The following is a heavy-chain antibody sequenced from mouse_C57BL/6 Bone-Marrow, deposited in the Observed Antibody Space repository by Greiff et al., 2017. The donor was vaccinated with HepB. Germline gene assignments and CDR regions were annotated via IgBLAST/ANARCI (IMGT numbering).Heavy chain of an antibody. J-gene: IGHJ2*01. Sequence: QVQLQQSGAELVRPGASVKLSCKASGYTFTDYYINWVKQRPGQGLEWIARIYPGSGNTYYNEKFKGKATLTAEKSSSTAYMQLSSLTSEDSAVYFCARARALDYYSNYYWGQGTTLTVSS. CDR1: GYTFTDYY. CDR2: IYPGSGNT. V-gene: IGHV1-76*01. D-gene: IGHD2-5*01. CDR3: ARARALDYYSNYY.